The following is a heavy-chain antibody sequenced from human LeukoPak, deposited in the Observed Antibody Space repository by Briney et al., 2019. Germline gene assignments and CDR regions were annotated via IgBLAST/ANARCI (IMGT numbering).Heavy chain of an antibody. D-gene: IGHD3-22*01. J-gene: IGHJ4*02. CDR1: GFTFSSYA. CDR3: ARDGPIDYYDSSGYYSNYFDY. Sequence: GGSLRLSCAASGFTFSSYAMHWVRQAPGKGLEWVAVKSYDGSNKYYADSVKGRFTISRDNSKNTLYLQMNSLRAEDTAVYYCARDGPIDYYDSSGYYSNYFDYWGQGTLVTVSS. V-gene: IGHV3-30-3*01. CDR2: KSYDGSNK.